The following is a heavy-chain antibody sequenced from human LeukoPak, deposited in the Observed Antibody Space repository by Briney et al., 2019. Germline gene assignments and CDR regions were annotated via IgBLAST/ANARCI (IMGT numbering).Heavy chain of an antibody. V-gene: IGHV5-51*01. J-gene: IGHJ3*02. Sequence: GESLKISCKGSGYSFTSYWIGWVRQMPGKGLEWMGIICPGDSDTRYSPSFQGQVTISADKSISTAYLQWSSLKASDTAMYYCARTNYYDSSGYYYGGALAFDIWGQGTMVTVSS. CDR1: GYSFTSYW. D-gene: IGHD3-22*01. CDR3: ARTNYYDSSGYYYGGALAFDI. CDR2: ICPGDSDT.